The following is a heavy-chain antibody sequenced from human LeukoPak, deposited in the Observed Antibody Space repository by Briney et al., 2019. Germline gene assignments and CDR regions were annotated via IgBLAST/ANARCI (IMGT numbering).Heavy chain of an antibody. CDR1: GFTFSRYS. CDR3: ARGPYYYDSSGIDY. J-gene: IGHJ4*02. CDR2: ISSSSTI. D-gene: IGHD3-22*01. Sequence: GGSLRLSCAASGFTFSRYSMNWARQAPGKGLEWVAYISSSSTIYYADSVKGRFTISRDNSKNTLYLQMNSLRAEDTAVYYCARGPYYYDSSGIDYWGQGTLVTVSS. V-gene: IGHV3-48*01.